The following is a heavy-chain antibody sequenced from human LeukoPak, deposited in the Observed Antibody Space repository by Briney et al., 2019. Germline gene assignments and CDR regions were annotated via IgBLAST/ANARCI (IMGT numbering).Heavy chain of an antibody. D-gene: IGHD6-13*01. CDR3: ARDIGRSSWSDY. V-gene: IGHV3-7*01. CDR1: GFTFSSYA. J-gene: IGHJ4*02. Sequence: PGGSLRLSCAASGFTFSSYAMHWVREAPGKGLEWVANIKEDGSEKYYVDSVKGRFTISRDNAKNSLYLQMNSLRAEDTAVYYCARDIGRSSWSDYWGQGTLVTVSS. CDR2: IKEDGSEK.